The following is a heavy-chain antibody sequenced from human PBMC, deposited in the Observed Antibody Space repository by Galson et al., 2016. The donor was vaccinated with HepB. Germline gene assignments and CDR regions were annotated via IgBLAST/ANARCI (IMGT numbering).Heavy chain of an antibody. D-gene: IGHD4-17*01. CDR3: ARSTVTTWDY. CDR1: GFTFRSYW. V-gene: IGHV3-7*01. CDR2: IKPDGSEK. J-gene: IGHJ4*02. Sequence: SLRLSCAASGFTFRSYWMTWVRQAPGKGLEWVANIKPDGSEKYYVDSVKGRFTISRDNAKNSLYLQLNGLRAEDTAVYYCARSTVTTWDYWGQGTLVTVSS.